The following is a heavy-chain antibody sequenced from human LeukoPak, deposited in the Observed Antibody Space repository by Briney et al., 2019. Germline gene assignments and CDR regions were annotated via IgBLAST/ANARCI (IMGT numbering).Heavy chain of an antibody. CDR3: ARGASGRGNPLDY. J-gene: IGHJ4*02. CDR1: GGSISSSYYY. Sequence: SETLSLTCTVSGGSISSSYYYWGWIRQPPGKGLEWIGSIYYSGSTYYNPSLRSRVAISVDTSKNQFSLKLSSVTAADTAVYYCARGASGRGNPLDYWGQGTLVTVSS. CDR2: IYYSGST. D-gene: IGHD4-23*01. V-gene: IGHV4-39*01.